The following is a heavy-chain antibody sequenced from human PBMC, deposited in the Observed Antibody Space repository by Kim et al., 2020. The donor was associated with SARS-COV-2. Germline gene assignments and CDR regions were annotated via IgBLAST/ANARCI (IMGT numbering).Heavy chain of an antibody. CDR2: IYTSGST. CDR3: ARDRYDFWSGYPSYYYYYYMDV. Sequence: SETLSLTCTVSGGSISSYYWSWIRQPAGKGLEWIGRIYTSGSTNYNPSLKSRVTMSVDTSKNQFSLKLSSVTAADTAVYYCARDRYDFWSGYPSYYYYYYMDVWGKGTTVTVSS. CDR1: GGSISSYY. V-gene: IGHV4-4*07. J-gene: IGHJ6*03. D-gene: IGHD3-3*01.